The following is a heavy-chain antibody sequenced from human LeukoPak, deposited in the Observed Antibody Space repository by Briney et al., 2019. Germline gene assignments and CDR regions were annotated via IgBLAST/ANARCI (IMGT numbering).Heavy chain of an antibody. D-gene: IGHD4-17*01. J-gene: IGHJ4*02. CDR2: ISYDGSNK. CDR3: ARVSPNTVTTLQYFDY. Sequence: GGSLRLSCAASGFTFSSYGMHWVRQAPGKGLEWVAVISYDGSNKYYADSVKGRFTISRDNSKNTLYLQMNSLRAEDTAVYYCARVSPNTVTTLQYFDYWGQGTLVTVSS. CDR1: GFTFSSYG. V-gene: IGHV3-30*03.